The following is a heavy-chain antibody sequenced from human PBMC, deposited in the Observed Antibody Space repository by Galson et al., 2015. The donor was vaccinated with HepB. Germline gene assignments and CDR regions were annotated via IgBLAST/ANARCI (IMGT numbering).Heavy chain of an antibody. CDR3: VRDSVRGEDPPNFDH. D-gene: IGHD3-10*02. CDR2: IHGSGRYI. Sequence: SLRLSCAASGFTFSTYTLTWVRQAPGRGLEWVSSIHGSGRYIYYADSLRGRFTISRDNANNSVFLQMNRLEAEDTAVYYCVRDSVRGEDPPNFDHWGQGTLVTVSS. V-gene: IGHV3-21*01. J-gene: IGHJ4*02. CDR1: GFTFSTYT.